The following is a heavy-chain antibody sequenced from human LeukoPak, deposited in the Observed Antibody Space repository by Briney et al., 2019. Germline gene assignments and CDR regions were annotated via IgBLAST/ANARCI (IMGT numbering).Heavy chain of an antibody. Sequence: PGGSLRLSCVASGFTFSSRDWMTWVRQAPGKGLEWVANIRQDGSEKNYVDSVKGRFTIPRDNAKNSVDLQMNSLRVEDTAVYYCARGPSITLVRGGQWYYYMDLWGKGTTVTISS. J-gene: IGHJ6*03. CDR1: GFTFSSRDW. D-gene: IGHD3-10*01. CDR3: ARGPSITLVRGGQWYYYMDL. CDR2: IRQDGSEK. V-gene: IGHV3-7*03.